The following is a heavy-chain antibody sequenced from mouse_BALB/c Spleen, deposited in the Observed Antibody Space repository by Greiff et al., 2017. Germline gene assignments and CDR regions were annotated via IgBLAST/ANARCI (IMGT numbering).Heavy chain of an antibody. D-gene: IGHD1-1*01. Sequence: EVQLQQSGAELVRSGASVKLSCTASGFNIKDYYMHWVKQRPEQGLEWIGWIDPENGDTEYAPKFQGKTTLTADKSSSTAYMQLSSLTSEDSAVYYCARITFDYWGQGTTLTVSS. CDR1: GFNIKDYY. V-gene: IGHV14-4*02. CDR2: IDPENGDT. J-gene: IGHJ2*01. CDR3: ARITFDY.